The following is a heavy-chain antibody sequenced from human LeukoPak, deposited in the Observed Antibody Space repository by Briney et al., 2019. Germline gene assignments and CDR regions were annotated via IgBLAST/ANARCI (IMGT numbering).Heavy chain of an antibody. CDR1: GFTFSSYW. J-gene: IGHJ4*02. D-gene: IGHD4-11*01. Sequence: GGSLRLSCAASGFTFSSYWMSWVRQAPGKGLEWVANIKQDGSEKYYVDSVKGRFTISRDNAKNSLYLQMNSLRAEDTAVYYCARDDYSNYVGPDYWGQGTLVTVSS. V-gene: IGHV3-7*01. CDR2: IKQDGSEK. CDR3: ARDDYSNYVGPDY.